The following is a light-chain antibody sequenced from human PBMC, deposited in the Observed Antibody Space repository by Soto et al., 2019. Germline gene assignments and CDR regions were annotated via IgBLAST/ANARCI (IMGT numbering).Light chain of an antibody. CDR1: SSDVGSYNL. V-gene: IGLV2-23*01. J-gene: IGLJ2*01. Sequence: QSALTQPASVSGSPGQSITISCTGTSSDVGSYNLVSWYQQHPGKAPKLMIYEGSKRPSGVSNRFSGSKSGNTASLTICGLQAEDEADYYCCSYAGSSTDVVFGGGTKVTVL. CDR2: EGS. CDR3: CSYAGSSTDVV.